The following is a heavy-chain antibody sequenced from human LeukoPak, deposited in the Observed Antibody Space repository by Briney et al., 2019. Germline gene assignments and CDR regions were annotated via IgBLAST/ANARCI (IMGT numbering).Heavy chain of an antibody. CDR3: ARRGAPSKLYYFDS. J-gene: IGHJ4*02. CDR1: SASVTTHY. V-gene: IGHV4-59*08. CDR2: VSKTGNT. Sequence: SETLSLTCTVSSASVTTHYWAWIRQPPGKGLEWIGFVSKTGNTNYNPSLKSRVTISADTSKNNFSLKLRTLTAADTAVYFCARRGAPSKLYYFDSWGPGTLVIVSS. D-gene: IGHD1-26*01.